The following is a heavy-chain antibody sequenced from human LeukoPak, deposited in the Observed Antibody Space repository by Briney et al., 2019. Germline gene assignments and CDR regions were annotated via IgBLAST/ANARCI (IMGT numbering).Heavy chain of an antibody. J-gene: IGHJ6*03. Sequence: SETLSLTCTVSSGSISSSGYYWGWIRQPPGKGLEWAGSIYYSGDTYYNPSLETRVSMSVDTSKNQFSLKLSSVTAADTAVYYCAGSRNYYDSSGYYFPYYYYMDVWGKGTTVTVSS. V-gene: IGHV4-39*01. CDR3: AGSRNYYDSSGYYFPYYYYMDV. D-gene: IGHD3-22*01. CDR2: IYYSGDT. CDR1: SGSISSSGYY.